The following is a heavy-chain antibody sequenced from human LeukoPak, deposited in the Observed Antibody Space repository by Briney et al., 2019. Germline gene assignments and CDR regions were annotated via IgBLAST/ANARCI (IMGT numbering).Heavy chain of an antibody. CDR1: GFTFSSYA. Sequence: GGSLRLSCAASGFTFSSYAMSWVRQAPGKGLEWVSAISGSGGSTYYADSVKGRFTISRDNSKDTLYLQMNSLRAEDTAVYYCAKDRSYGIAAAGTFFDYWGQGTLVTVSS. V-gene: IGHV3-23*01. CDR2: ISGSGGST. CDR3: AKDRSYGIAAAGTFFDY. D-gene: IGHD6-13*01. J-gene: IGHJ4*02.